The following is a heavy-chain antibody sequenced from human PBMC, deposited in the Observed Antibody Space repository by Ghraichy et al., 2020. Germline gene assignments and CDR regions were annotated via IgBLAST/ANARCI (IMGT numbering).Heavy chain of an antibody. D-gene: IGHD4-23*01. V-gene: IGHV3-9*01. Sequence: LNISCAASGFTFDDYAMHWVRQAPGKGLEWVSGISWNSGSIGYADSVKGRFTISRDNAKNSLYLQMNSLRAEDTALYYCAKAHDYGGNGNAFDIWGQGTMVTVSS. CDR1: GFTFDDYA. CDR2: ISWNSGSI. J-gene: IGHJ3*02. CDR3: AKAHDYGGNGNAFDI.